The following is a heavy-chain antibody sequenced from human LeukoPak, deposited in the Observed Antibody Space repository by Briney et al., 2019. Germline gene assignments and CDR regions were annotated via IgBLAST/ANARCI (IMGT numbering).Heavy chain of an antibody. J-gene: IGHJ4*02. V-gene: IGHV1-2*02. CDR3: ARGGIQLWFLVDY. CDR1: GYTFTGYF. D-gene: IGHD5-18*01. CDR2: INPNSGGT. Sequence: ASVKVSGKACGYTFTGYFMHWVRQAPGQGLEWMGWINPNSGGTNYAQKFQGRVTMTRDTSISTAYMELSRLRSDDTAVYYCARGGIQLWFLVDYWGQGTLVTVSS.